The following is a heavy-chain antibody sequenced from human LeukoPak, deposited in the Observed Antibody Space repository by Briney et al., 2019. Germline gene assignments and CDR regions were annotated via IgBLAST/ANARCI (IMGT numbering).Heavy chain of an antibody. D-gene: IGHD3-10*01. V-gene: IGHV1-2*02. J-gene: IGHJ3*02. Sequence: ASVKVSCKASGYTFTDYYMHWVRQAPGQGLEWMGWINPNSGATNSAQKFQGRVSITRDTSISTAYMELNRLRSDDTAVYYCASPFGSGRRDAFAIWGQGTVVTVSS. CDR3: ASPFGSGRRDAFAI. CDR2: INPNSGAT. CDR1: GYTFTDYY.